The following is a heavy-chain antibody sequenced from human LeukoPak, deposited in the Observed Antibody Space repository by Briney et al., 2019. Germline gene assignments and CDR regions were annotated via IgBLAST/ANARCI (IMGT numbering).Heavy chain of an antibody. V-gene: IGHV3-21*01. Sequence: KSGGSLRLSCAASGFTFSSYSMNWVRQATGKGLEWVSSISSSSSYIYYADSVKGRFTISRDNAKNSLYLQMNSLRAEDTAVYYCARTPGEDIVVVPAANGMNVWGQGTTVTVSS. CDR2: ISSSSSYI. D-gene: IGHD2-2*01. CDR3: ARTPGEDIVVVPAANGMNV. J-gene: IGHJ6*02. CDR1: GFTFSSYS.